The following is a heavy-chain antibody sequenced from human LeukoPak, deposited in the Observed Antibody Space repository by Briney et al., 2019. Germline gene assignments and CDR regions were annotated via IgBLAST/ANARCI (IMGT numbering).Heavy chain of an antibody. Sequence: GESLKISCKGSGYSFTSYWIGWVRQMPGKGLEWMGIIYPGDSDTRYSPSFQGQVTISADKSISTAYLQWSSLKASDTAMYYCARPPIYSSGSEGAFDIWGQGTMVTVSS. CDR3: ARPPIYSSGSEGAFDI. D-gene: IGHD6-25*01. J-gene: IGHJ3*02. V-gene: IGHV5-51*01. CDR2: IYPGDSDT. CDR1: GYSFTSYW.